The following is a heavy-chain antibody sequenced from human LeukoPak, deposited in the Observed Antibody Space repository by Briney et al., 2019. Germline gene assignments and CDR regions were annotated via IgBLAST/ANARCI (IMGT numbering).Heavy chain of an antibody. CDR3: AKGNPYYDS. CDR1: GGSITGYY. Sequence: SETLSLTCIVSGGSITGYYRNWIRQPPGKGLEWIGYVYYTGTIKYSPSLKSRVTMSVDTSKNQFSLKLSSVTAADTAVYYCAKGNPYYDSWGQGTLVTVSS. V-gene: IGHV4-59*12. D-gene: IGHD5-12*01. J-gene: IGHJ5*02. CDR2: VYYTGTI.